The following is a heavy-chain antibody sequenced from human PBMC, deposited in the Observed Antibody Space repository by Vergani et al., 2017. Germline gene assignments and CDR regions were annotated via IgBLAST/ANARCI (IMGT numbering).Heavy chain of an antibody. CDR1: GFTFSSYS. CDR2: ISSSSSTI. CDR3: ARDGTGYSSGWYTVNWFDP. D-gene: IGHD6-19*01. Sequence: EVQLVESGGGLVQPGGSLRLSCAASGFTFSSYSMNWVRQAPGKGLEWVSYISSSSSTIYYADSVKGRFTISRDNAKNSLYLQMNSLRAEDTAVYYCARDGTGYSSGWYTVNWFDPWGQGTLVTVSS. J-gene: IGHJ5*02. V-gene: IGHV3-48*01.